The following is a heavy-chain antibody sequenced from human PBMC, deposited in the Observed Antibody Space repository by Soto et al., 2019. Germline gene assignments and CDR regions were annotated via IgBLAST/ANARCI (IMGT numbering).Heavy chain of an antibody. D-gene: IGHD2-15*01. CDR2: IKSKTDGGTT. V-gene: IGHV3-15*01. J-gene: IGHJ6*02. Sequence: PGGSLRLSCAASGFTFSNAWMSWVRQAPGKGLEWVGRIKSKTDGGTTDYAAPVKGRFTISRDDSKNTLYLQMNSLKTEDTAVYYCTTGTDCSGGSCYPGYYYYGMDVWGQGTTVTVSS. CDR1: GFTFSNAW. CDR3: TTGTDCSGGSCYPGYYYYGMDV.